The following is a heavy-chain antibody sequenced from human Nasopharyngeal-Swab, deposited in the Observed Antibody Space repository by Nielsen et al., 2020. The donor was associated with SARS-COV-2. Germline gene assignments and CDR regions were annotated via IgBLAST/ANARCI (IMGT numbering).Heavy chain of an antibody. V-gene: IGHV4-34*01. D-gene: IGHD2-2*02. CDR2: INHSGST. J-gene: IGHJ4*02. CDR3: ARAGAYCSSTSCYIDY. CDR1: GGSFSGYY. Sequence: GSLRLSCAVYGGSFSGYYWSWIRQPPGKGLEWIGEINHSGSTNYNPSLKSRVTMSVDTSKNQFSLKLSSVTAADTAVYYCARAGAYCSSTSCYIDYWGQGTLVTVSS.